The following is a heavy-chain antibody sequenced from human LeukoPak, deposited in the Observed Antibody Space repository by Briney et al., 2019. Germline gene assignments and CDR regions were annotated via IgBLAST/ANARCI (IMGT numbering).Heavy chain of an antibody. CDR1: GFTFSSYG. Sequence: PGGSLRLSCAASGFTFSSYGMHWVRQAPGKGLEWVAVISYDGSNKYYADSVKGRFTISRDNSKNTLYLQMNSLRAEDAAVYYCAKDPESPNYYDSSGYCDYWGQGTLVTVSS. D-gene: IGHD3-22*01. J-gene: IGHJ4*02. V-gene: IGHV3-30*18. CDR2: ISYDGSNK. CDR3: AKDPESPNYYDSSGYCDY.